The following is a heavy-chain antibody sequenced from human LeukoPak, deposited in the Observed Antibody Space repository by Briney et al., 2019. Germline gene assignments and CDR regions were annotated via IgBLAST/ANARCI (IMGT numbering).Heavy chain of an antibody. Sequence: QTGGSLRLSCAASGFTFSSYAMHWVRQAPGKGLEWVAVISYDGSNKYYADSVKGRFTISRDNSKNTLYLQMNSLRAEDTAVYYCARDRAAAGTGIFDYWGQGTLVTVSS. CDR3: ARDRAAAGTGIFDY. D-gene: IGHD6-13*01. CDR1: GFTFSSYA. V-gene: IGHV3-30*04. J-gene: IGHJ4*02. CDR2: ISYDGSNK.